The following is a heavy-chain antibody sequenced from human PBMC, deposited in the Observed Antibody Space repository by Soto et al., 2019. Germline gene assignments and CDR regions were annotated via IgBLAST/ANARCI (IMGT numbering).Heavy chain of an antibody. CDR3: ARKHSLDYIRWGLDP. CDR2: INPKSDDT. Sequence: ASVKVSCKASGYTFTTYGISWVRQAPGQGLEWMGRINPKSDDTNYAQKFQGRVTMTRDTSIDTAYLELTGLTSDDTATYYCARKHSLDYIRWGLDPWGQGTLVTVSS. V-gene: IGHV1-2*02. CDR1: GYTFTTYG. J-gene: IGHJ5*02. D-gene: IGHD4-4*01.